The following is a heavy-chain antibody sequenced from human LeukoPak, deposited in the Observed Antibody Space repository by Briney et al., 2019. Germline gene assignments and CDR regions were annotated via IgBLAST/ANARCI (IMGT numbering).Heavy chain of an antibody. CDR2: ISAYNGHT. Sequence: ASVKVSCKASGYSFTNYGIGWLRQAPGQGLEWLGWISAYNGHTNYAQKLQGRVTMTTDTSTSTAYMELRGLRSDDTAVYYCARVLRPRYYYDSSGYYKDAFDIRGQGTMVTVSS. CDR3: ARVLRPRYYYDSSGYYKDAFDI. V-gene: IGHV1-18*01. CDR1: GYSFTNYG. D-gene: IGHD3-22*01. J-gene: IGHJ3*02.